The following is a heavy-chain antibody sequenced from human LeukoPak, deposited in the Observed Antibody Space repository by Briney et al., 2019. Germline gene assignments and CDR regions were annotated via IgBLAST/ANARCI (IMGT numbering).Heavy chain of an antibody. V-gene: IGHV3-21*01. CDR3: ARFQCSGAGCRIAYFSMDV. Sequence: PGGSLRLSCATSGFIFITYDMSWVRQAPGEGLEWGSSIDTCSSYIYYADSVRGRFAISRDNAKNSLYLQMNSLRADDTALYYCARFQCSGAGCRIAYFSMDVWGQGTTVTVSS. D-gene: IGHD2-15*01. CDR1: GFIFITYD. CDR2: IDTCSSYI. J-gene: IGHJ6*02.